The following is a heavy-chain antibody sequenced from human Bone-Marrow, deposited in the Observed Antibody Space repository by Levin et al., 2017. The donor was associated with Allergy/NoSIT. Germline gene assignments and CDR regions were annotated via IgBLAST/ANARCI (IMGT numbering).Heavy chain of an antibody. J-gene: IGHJ4*02. V-gene: IGHV1-2*06. D-gene: IGHD2-15*01. Sequence: ASVKVSCKASGYTFTGYYMHWVRQAPGQGLEWMGRINPNSGGTNYAQKFQGRVTMTRDTSISTAYMELSRLRSDDTAVYYCAPKGSIVVVVAATIPPPIDYWGQGTLVTVSS. CDR1: GYTFTGYY. CDR2: INPNSGGT. CDR3: APKGSIVVVVAATIPPPIDY.